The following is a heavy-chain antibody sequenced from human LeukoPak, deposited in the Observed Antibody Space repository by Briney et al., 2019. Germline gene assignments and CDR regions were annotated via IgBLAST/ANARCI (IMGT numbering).Heavy chain of an antibody. CDR2: ISAYNGNT. Sequence: ASVKVSCKASGYTFTSYGISWVRQAPGQGLEWMGWISAYNGNTNYAQKLQGRVTMTTDTSTSTAYMELRSLRSDDTAVYYCAGEIRYYDSSGFYYTFDYWGQGTLVTVSS. J-gene: IGHJ4*02. CDR1: GYTFTSYG. V-gene: IGHV1-18*01. CDR3: AGEIRYYDSSGFYYTFDY. D-gene: IGHD3-22*01.